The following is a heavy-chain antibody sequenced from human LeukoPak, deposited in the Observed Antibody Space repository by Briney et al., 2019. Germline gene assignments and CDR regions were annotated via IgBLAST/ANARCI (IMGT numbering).Heavy chain of an antibody. D-gene: IGHD4-17*01. Sequence: ASVKVSCKASGYTFTAYYIHWVRHAPGQGLEWMGWINPNSGGTNYAQKFQGRVTMTRDTSISTAYMELSRLRTVDTAVYYCARVAYGDYVENWFDPWGQGTLVTVFS. J-gene: IGHJ5*02. CDR3: ARVAYGDYVENWFDP. CDR2: INPNSGGT. V-gene: IGHV1-2*02. CDR1: GYTFTAYY.